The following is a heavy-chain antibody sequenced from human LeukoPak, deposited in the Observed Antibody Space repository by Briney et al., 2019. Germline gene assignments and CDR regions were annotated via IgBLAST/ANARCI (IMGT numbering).Heavy chain of an antibody. CDR3: ARPAGITVAEDYFDY. CDR1: GYSFTSYY. V-gene: IGHV1-46*01. J-gene: IGHJ4*02. CDR2: IYPSAGST. Sequence: ASVKVSRKASGYSFTSYYMHWVRQAPGQGLEWMGMIYPSAGSTSYAQKFQGRVTMTRDTSTSTVYMELSSLRSEDTAVYYCARPAGITVAEDYFDYWGQGTLVTVSS. D-gene: IGHD6-19*01.